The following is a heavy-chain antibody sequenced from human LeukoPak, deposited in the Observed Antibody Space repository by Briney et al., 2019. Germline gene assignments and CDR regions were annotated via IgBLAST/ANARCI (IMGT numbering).Heavy chain of an antibody. CDR2: ISYDGGNT. J-gene: IGHJ4*02. Sequence: GGSLRLSCAASGFTFSSNAIHWVRQAPGKGLEWVAEISYDGGNTYYADSVKGRFTISRDNSKNALYLQMNSLRAEDTAVYYCAKEGTGIHFDYWGQGTLVTVSS. D-gene: IGHD1-1*01. CDR3: AKEGTGIHFDY. V-gene: IGHV3-30-3*01. CDR1: GFTFSSNA.